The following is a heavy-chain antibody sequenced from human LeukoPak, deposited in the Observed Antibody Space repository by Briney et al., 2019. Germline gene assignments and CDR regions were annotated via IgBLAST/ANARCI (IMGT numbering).Heavy chain of an antibody. CDR1: GYAFTSYY. CDR2: MNPSGGST. CDR3: ARDLGYSYGYPGYYFDY. J-gene: IGHJ4*02. D-gene: IGHD5-18*01. V-gene: IGHV1-46*01. Sequence: GASVKVSCKASGYAFTSYYMHWVRQAPGQGLEWMGIMNPSGGSTSYAQKFQGRVTMTRDMSTSTVYMELSSLRSEDTAVYYCARDLGYSYGYPGYYFDYWGQGTLVTVSS.